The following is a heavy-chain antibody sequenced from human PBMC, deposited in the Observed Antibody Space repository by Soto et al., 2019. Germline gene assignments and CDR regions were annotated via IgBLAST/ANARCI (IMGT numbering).Heavy chain of an antibody. CDR1: GFTFSSYG. V-gene: IGHV3-30*18. Sequence: GGSLRLSCAASGFTFSSYGMHWVRQAPGKGLEWVAVISYDGSNKYYADSVKGRFTISRDNSKNTLYLQMNSLRAEDTAVYYFAEDQCSWSLYGWDGWGRGTTV. CDR3: AEDQCSWSLYGWDG. J-gene: IGHJ6*02. D-gene: IGHD6-13*01. CDR2: ISYDGSNK.